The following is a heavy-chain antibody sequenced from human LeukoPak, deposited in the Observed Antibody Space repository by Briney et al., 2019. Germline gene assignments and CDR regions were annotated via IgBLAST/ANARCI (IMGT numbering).Heavy chain of an antibody. CDR1: GYTFRRYG. J-gene: IGHJ5*02. CDR3: AKDSGEWELGMDR. V-gene: IGHV3-23*01. Sequence: PGGSLRLSCVASGYTFRRYGMTWVRQAPGKGLEWVSTVNALGDGIQYADSVKGRFTTFKDNSNNTVYLRMRSPRADDTAVYYCAKDSGEWELGMDRWGQGTLVTVSS. CDR2: VNALGDGI. D-gene: IGHD1-26*01.